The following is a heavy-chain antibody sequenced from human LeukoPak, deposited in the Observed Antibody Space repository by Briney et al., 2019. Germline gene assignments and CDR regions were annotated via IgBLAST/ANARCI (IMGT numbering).Heavy chain of an antibody. CDR3: AREHWAAPDH. CDR1: GFTFGVYY. V-gene: IGHV3-11*01. J-gene: IGHJ4*02. D-gene: IGHD3-16*01. Sequence: GSLRLSCTASGFTFGVYYMTWIRQAPGRGLEPLSFISPTGDIIKYVDSMKGRFTISRDNAKSSMYLEMNSLRAEDTAVYYCAREHWAAPDHWGQGTLVTVSP. CDR2: ISPTGDII.